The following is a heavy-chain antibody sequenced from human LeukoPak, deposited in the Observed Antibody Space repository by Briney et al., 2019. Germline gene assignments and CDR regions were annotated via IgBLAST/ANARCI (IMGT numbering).Heavy chain of an antibody. Sequence: SETLSLTCTASGGSISSSTYYWAWIRQSPGKGLEWIGSITYSGSTYYNPSLESRVTISVDTSKNQFSLRLTSVTAVDTAVYYCARQGVGATDCWGQGTLVTVSS. CDR3: ARQGVGATDC. CDR1: GGSISSSTYY. D-gene: IGHD1-26*01. CDR2: ITYSGST. J-gene: IGHJ4*02. V-gene: IGHV4-39*01.